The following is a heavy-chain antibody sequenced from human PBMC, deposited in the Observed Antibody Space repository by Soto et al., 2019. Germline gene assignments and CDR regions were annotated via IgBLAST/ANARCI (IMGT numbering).Heavy chain of an antibody. V-gene: IGHV3-23*01. J-gene: IGHJ4*02. D-gene: IGHD6-13*01. CDR2: ISESGGST. CDR3: AKRSPYSSGWYSPIFDY. Sequence: LRLSCAASGFSFSDYAMSWVRQAPGKGLEWVSVISESGGSTHYADSVRGRFTVSRDNSKNSLSLRMNSLRDEDTAVYFCAKRSPYSSGWYSPIFDYWGQGALVTVSS. CDR1: GFSFSDYA.